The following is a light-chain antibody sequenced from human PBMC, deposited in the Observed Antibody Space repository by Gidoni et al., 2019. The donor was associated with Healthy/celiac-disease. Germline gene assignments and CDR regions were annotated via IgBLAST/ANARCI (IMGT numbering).Light chain of an antibody. V-gene: IGLV2-23*01. CDR1: SSDVGSYNL. CDR3: CSYAGSALV. Sequence: QSALTQPASVSRSPGQSITISCTGTSSDVGSYNLVSWYQQHPGTAPKLMIYEGSKRPSGVSNRFSGSKSGNTTSLTISGLQAEDEADYYCCSYAGSALVFGGGTKLTVL. CDR2: EGS. J-gene: IGLJ3*02.